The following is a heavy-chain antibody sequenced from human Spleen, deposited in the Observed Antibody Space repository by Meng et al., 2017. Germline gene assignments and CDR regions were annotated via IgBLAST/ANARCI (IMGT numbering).Heavy chain of an antibody. D-gene: IGHD6-13*01. J-gene: IGHJ2*01. CDR1: GYTFTGYY. V-gene: IGHV1-2*06. CDR2: IDPNTGGT. Sequence: ASVKVSCKASGYTFTGYYINWVRLAPGQGLEWMGRIDPNTGGTNYAQKFQGRVTMTRDTSISTAYMELSRLRSDDTAVYYCARDSRKIAAAGTSLYWYFDLWGRGTLVTVSS. CDR3: ARDSRKIAAAGTSLYWYFDL.